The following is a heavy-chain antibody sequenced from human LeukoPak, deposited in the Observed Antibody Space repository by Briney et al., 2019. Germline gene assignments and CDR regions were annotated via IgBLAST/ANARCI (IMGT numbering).Heavy chain of an antibody. Sequence: PGGSLRLSCEASGLIFSSYGMHWVRQAPGKGLEWVAMTSHDGSNKNYADSVKGRFTMSRDNSKNTVYLQMYSLRPEDTAVYYCAKERSGFSYGYDAFDIWGQGTMVTVSS. CDR2: TSHDGSNK. J-gene: IGHJ3*02. D-gene: IGHD5-18*01. CDR1: GLIFSSYG. CDR3: AKERSGFSYGYDAFDI. V-gene: IGHV3-30*18.